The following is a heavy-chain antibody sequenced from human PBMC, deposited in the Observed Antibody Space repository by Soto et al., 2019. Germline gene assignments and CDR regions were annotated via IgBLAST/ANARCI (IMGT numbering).Heavy chain of an antibody. CDR1: GFIFSEYA. D-gene: IGHD6-6*01. J-gene: IGHJ4*02. Sequence: EVQLLESGGGLVQPGGSLRLSCAASGFIFSEYAMRWVRQAPGKGLEWVSAISPSGGDTYDADSVKGRFAISRDNSKNSLSLHMHSLRAGDTAVYACAKRVEYSSSGAYFDHWGRGTLVSVSS. CDR3: AKRVEYSSSGAYFDH. CDR2: ISPSGGDT. V-gene: IGHV3-23*01.